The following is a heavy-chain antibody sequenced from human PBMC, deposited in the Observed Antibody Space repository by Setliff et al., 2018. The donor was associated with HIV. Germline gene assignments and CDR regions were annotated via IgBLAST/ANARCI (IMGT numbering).Heavy chain of an antibody. V-gene: IGHV4-39*07. CDR2: IYHTGSS. J-gene: IGHJ4*01. D-gene: IGHD3-10*01. CDR3: ARDGWDYYGSGTYPPLYYFDS. Sequence: SETLSLTCTVSGGSISSSSYYWGWIRQPPGKGLEWIGEIYHTGSSNYNPSLKSRVTISVDKSKNQFSLKLNSVTAADTAVYYCARDGWDYYGSGTYPPLYYFDSWGQGTLVTVSS. CDR1: GGSISSSSYY.